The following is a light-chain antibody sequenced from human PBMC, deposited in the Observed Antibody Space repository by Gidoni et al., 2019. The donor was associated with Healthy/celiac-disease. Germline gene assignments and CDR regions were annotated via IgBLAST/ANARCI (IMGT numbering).Light chain of an antibody. CDR3: QSYDSSLSGSV. CDR2: GNS. Sequence: ALTQPPPVSGAPGQRVTISCTGSSSNIGAGYDVHWYQQLPGTAPKLLIYGNSNRPSGVPDRFSGSKSGTSASLAITGLQAEDEADYYCQSYDSSLSGSVFGGGTKLTVL. J-gene: IGLJ3*02. V-gene: IGLV1-40*01. CDR1: SSNIGAGYD.